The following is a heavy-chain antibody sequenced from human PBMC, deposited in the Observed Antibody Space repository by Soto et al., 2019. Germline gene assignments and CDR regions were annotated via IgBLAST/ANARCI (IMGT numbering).Heavy chain of an antibody. CDR2: IWYDGSNK. J-gene: IGHJ6*02. CDR3: ARDKWIQLWSYYYYYGMDV. D-gene: IGHD5-18*01. V-gene: IGHV3-33*01. Sequence: GGSLRLSCAASGFTFSSYGMHWVRQAPGKGLEWVAVIWYDGSNKYYADSVKGRFTISRDNSKNTLYLQMNSLRAEDTAVYYCARDKWIQLWSYYYYYGMDVWGQGTTVTVSS. CDR1: GFTFSSYG.